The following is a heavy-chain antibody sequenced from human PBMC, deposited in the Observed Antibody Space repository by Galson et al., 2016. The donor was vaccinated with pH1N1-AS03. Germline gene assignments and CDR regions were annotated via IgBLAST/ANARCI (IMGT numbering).Heavy chain of an antibody. Sequence: SLRLSCAASGFRVSSDSMTWVRQAPGKGLEWVSDIHSGGGTYYAGSVKGRLSLSRDNFKNTVDLQMNTLRTEDTAVYYCARDLEMPTAHWGQGTLVTVSS. J-gene: IGHJ4*02. V-gene: IGHV3-53*05. CDR1: GFRVSSDS. CDR3: ARDLEMPTAH. CDR2: IHSGGGT. D-gene: IGHD5-24*01.